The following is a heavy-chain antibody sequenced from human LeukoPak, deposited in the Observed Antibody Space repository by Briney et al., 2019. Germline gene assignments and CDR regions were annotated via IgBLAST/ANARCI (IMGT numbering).Heavy chain of an antibody. D-gene: IGHD2-21*02. Sequence: ASVKVSCKASGYTFTGYYIHWVRQAPGQGLEWMAWINPNSGGTNYAQKFQGRVTMTRDTSISTAYMELSRLRSDDTAVYYCASCGGDCFNFDYWGQGTLVTVSS. V-gene: IGHV1-2*02. CDR3: ASCGGDCFNFDY. CDR1: GYTFTGYY. J-gene: IGHJ4*02. CDR2: INPNSGGT.